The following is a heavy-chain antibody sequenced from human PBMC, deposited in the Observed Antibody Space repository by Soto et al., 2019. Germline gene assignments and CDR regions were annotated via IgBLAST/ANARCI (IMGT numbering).Heavy chain of an antibody. D-gene: IGHD3-16*02. V-gene: IGHV4-39*01. CDR2: IYYSGST. CDR1: GGSISSSSYY. Sequence: QLQLQESGPGLVKPSETLSLTCTVSGGSISSSSYYWGWIRQPPGKGLEWIGSIYYSGSTYYNPSLKSRVTISVDTSKNQFSLKLSSVTAADTAVYYCARSVTIYDYIWGSYRYAPFDYWGQGTLVTVSS. J-gene: IGHJ4*02. CDR3: ARSVTIYDYIWGSYRYAPFDY.